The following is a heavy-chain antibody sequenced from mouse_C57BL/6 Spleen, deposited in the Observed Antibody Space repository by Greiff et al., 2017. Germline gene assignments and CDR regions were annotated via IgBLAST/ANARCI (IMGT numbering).Heavy chain of an antibody. CDR2: IVPSDSYT. D-gene: IGHD4-1*02. V-gene: IGHV1-69*01. Sequence: VQLQQPGAELVMPGASVKLSCKASGYTFTSYWMHWVKQRPGQGLEWIGEIVPSDSYTNYNQKFKGKSTLTVDKSSSTAYMQLSSLTSEDSAVYYGASSSTGFDYWGQGTTLTGAS. CDR1: GYTFTSYW. J-gene: IGHJ2*01. CDR3: ASSSTGFDY.